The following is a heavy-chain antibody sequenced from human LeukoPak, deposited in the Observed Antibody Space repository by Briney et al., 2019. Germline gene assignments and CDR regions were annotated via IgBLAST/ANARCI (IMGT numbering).Heavy chain of an antibody. D-gene: IGHD3-10*01. J-gene: IGHJ4*02. CDR3: ARGDYYYGSGSYYNPYYFDY. Sequence: GGSLRLSCAAPGFTFSSYSMNWVRQAPGKGLEWVSSISSSSSYIYYADSVKGRFTISRDNAKNSLYLQMNSLRAEDTAVYYCARGDYYYGSGSYYNPYYFDYWGQGTLVTVSS. CDR1: GFTFSSYS. V-gene: IGHV3-21*01. CDR2: ISSSSSYI.